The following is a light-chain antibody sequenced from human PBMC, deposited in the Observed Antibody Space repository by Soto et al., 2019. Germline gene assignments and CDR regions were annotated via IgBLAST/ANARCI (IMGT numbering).Light chain of an antibody. V-gene: IGLV1-44*01. J-gene: IGLJ2*01. Sequence: QSVLTQSPSASGTPGQRVTISCSGSRSNIGTYTVNWYQQLPGTAPTLLIYLNTQRPSGVPARFSGSKSGTSASLAISGLQYEDEADYYCAAWDGSLSAVVFGGGTQVTVL. CDR2: LNT. CDR1: RSNIGTYT. CDR3: AAWDGSLSAVV.